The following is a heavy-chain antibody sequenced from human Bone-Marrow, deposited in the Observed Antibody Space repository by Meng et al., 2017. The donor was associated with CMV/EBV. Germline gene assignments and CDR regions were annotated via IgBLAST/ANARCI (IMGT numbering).Heavy chain of an antibody. CDR3: ARGLSPGYCSSTSCPIDY. CDR2: INPDGSEK. J-gene: IGHJ4*02. Sequence: GESLKISCATSGLIFSNFWMSWVRQAPGKGLEWVANINPDGSEKHYVDSVKGRFTISRDNAKNSLYLQMNSLRAEDTAVYYCARGLSPGYCSSTSCPIDYWGQGTLVTVSS. D-gene: IGHD2-2*01. V-gene: IGHV3-7*03. CDR1: GLIFSNFW.